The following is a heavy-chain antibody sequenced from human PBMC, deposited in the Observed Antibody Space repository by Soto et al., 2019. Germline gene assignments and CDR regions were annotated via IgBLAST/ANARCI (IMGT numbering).Heavy chain of an antibody. V-gene: IGHV1-69*13. CDR2: IIPIFGTA. D-gene: IGHD1-26*01. J-gene: IGHJ6*02. CDR3: ARDPTPWERMDV. Sequence: SVKVSCKASGGTFSSYAISWVRQAPGQGLEWMGGIIPIFGTANYAQKFQGRVTITADESTSTAYMELSSLRSEDTAVYYCARDPTPWERMDVWGQGTTVTVSS. CDR1: GGTFSSYA.